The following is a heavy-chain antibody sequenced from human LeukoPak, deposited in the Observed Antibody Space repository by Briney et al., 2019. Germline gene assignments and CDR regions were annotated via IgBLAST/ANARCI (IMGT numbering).Heavy chain of an antibody. CDR2: IIPIFGTA. J-gene: IGHJ6*03. Sequence: SVKVSCKASGGTFSSYAISWVRQAPGQGLEWMGGIIPIFGTANYVQKFQGRVTITADESTSTAYMELSSLRSEDTAVYYCARSLGVVAATWYYYYMDVWGKGTTVTVSS. CDR1: GGTFSSYA. CDR3: ARSLGVVAATWYYYYMDV. D-gene: IGHD2-15*01. V-gene: IGHV1-69*13.